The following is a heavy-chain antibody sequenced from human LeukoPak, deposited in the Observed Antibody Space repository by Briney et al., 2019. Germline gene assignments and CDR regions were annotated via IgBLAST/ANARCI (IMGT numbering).Heavy chain of an antibody. Sequence: ASVKVSCKASGGTFISYAISWVRQAPGQGLEWMGGIIPIFGTANYAQKFQGRVTITADESTSTAYMELSSLRSEDTAVYYCAREPLAMARGVMYSYGMDVWGQGTTVTVSS. V-gene: IGHV1-69*01. CDR3: AREPLAMARGVMYSYGMDV. D-gene: IGHD3-10*01. CDR2: IIPIFGTA. J-gene: IGHJ6*02. CDR1: GGTFISYA.